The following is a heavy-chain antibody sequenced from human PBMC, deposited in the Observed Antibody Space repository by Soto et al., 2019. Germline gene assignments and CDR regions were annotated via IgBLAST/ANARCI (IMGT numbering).Heavy chain of an antibody. Sequence: QVQLVQSGDEVRKPGSSVKVSCKASGYIFVNYGIAWVRQAPGQGLEWMGWISPYSGNTHYASKVQGRLTMSTDTANITDYIGLGSLTSDDTAVYYCAMVDNYVTPTPQDVWGQGTTVTVSS. J-gene: IGHJ6*02. D-gene: IGHD3-16*01. CDR1: GYIFVNYG. CDR3: AMVDNYVTPTPQDV. V-gene: IGHV1-18*01. CDR2: ISPYSGNT.